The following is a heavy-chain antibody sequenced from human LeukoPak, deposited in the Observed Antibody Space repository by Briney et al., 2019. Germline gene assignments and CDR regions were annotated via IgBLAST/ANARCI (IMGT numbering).Heavy chain of an antibody. CDR1: GFTFDDYA. CDR2: ISWNSGSI. D-gene: IGHD3-9*01. J-gene: IGHJ4*02. CDR3: AKDCPPTGCLDY. V-gene: IGHV3-9*01. Sequence: GGSLRLSCAASGFTFDDYAMHWVRQAPGKGLEWVSGISWNSGSIGYADSVKGRFTISRDNAKNSLYLQMNSLRAEDTALYYCAKDCPPTGCLDYWGQGTLVTVSS.